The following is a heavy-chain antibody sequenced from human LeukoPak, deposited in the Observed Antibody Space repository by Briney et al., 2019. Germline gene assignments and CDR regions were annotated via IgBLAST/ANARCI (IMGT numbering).Heavy chain of an antibody. V-gene: IGHV1-2*02. CDR1: GYTFTGYY. CDR2: INPNSGVT. CDR3: ARARIMITFGGVNWFDP. D-gene: IGHD3-16*01. Sequence: ASVKVSCRASGYTFTGYYMHWVRQAPGQGLEWMGWINPNSGVTNFAQKFQGRVTMTRDTSISTAYMEQSRLRSDDTAVYYCARARIMITFGGVNWFDPWGQGTLVTVSS. J-gene: IGHJ5*02.